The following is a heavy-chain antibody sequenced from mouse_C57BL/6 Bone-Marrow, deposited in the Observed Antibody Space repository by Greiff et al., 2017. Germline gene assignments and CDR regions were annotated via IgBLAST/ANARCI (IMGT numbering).Heavy chain of an antibody. CDR1: GYTFTSYW. V-gene: IGHV1-55*01. D-gene: IGHD1-1*02. CDR2: IYPGSGST. CDR3: AREMGATYYAMDY. J-gene: IGHJ4*01. Sequence: VQLQQSGAELVKPGASVKMSCKASGYTFTSYWITWVKQRPGQGLEWIGDIYPGSGSTNYNEKFKSKATLTVDTSSSTAYMQLSSLTSEDSAVYCCAREMGATYYAMDYWGQGTSVTVSS.